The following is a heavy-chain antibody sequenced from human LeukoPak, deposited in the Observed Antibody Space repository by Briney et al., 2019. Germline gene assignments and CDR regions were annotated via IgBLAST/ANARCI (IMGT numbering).Heavy chain of an antibody. CDR1: GGSFSGYY. Sequence: PSETLSLTCGVYGGSFSGYYWSWIRQTPGKGLGWIGEINHRRSTNYSPSFKTRVTMSVDTSKNQISLMLNSVTAADTAAYYCARGSRGYSYGYHRDWGQGTLVTVSS. J-gene: IGHJ4*02. V-gene: IGHV4-34*01. CDR3: ARGSRGYSYGYHRD. CDR2: INHRRST. D-gene: IGHD5-18*01.